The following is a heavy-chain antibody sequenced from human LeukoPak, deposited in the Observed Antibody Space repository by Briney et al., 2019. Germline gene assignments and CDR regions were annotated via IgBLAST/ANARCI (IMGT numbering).Heavy chain of an antibody. V-gene: IGHV3-7*03. CDR3: AKDIGIWFGPLGSGRLDYYGMDV. D-gene: IGHD3-10*01. CDR2: IKQDGSEK. CDR1: GFTFSTYW. Sequence: GGSLRLSCAASGFTFSTYWMSWVRQAPGKGLEWVANIKQDGSEKYYVDSVKGRFTISRDNAKNSVYLQMNSLRAEDTALYYCAKDIGIWFGPLGSGRLDYYGMDVWGQGTTVTVSS. J-gene: IGHJ6*02.